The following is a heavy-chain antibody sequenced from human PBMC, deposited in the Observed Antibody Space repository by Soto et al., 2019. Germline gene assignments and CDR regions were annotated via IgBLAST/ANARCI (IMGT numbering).Heavy chain of an antibody. Sequence: SETLSLTCTVSGGSISSYYWSWIRQPPGKGLEWIGYIYYSGSTNYNPSLKSRVTISVDTSKNQFSLKLSSVTAADTAVYYCARRSCSGGSCYPDIWGQGTMVTVSS. D-gene: IGHD2-15*01. CDR3: ARRSCSGGSCYPDI. J-gene: IGHJ3*02. V-gene: IGHV4-59*08. CDR1: GGSISSYY. CDR2: IYYSGST.